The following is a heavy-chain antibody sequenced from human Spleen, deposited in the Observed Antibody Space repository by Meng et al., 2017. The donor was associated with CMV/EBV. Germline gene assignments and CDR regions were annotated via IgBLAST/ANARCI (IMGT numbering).Heavy chain of an antibody. V-gene: IGHV1-8*01. J-gene: IGHJ6*02. CDR1: GYTLTTYG. Sequence: ASVKVSCKASGYTLTTYGINWVRQAPGQGLEWMGWVNPYNGDGGYAQRFQGRVTVTTDTSINTAYLELTSLRSDDTAVYYCVRAVHGLEIWGQGTTVTVS. D-gene: IGHD4-17*01. CDR3: VRAVHGLEI. CDR2: VNPYNGDG.